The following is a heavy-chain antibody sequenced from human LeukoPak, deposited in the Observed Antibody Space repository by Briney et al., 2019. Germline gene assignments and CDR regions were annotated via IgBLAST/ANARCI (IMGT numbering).Heavy chain of an antibody. V-gene: IGHV3-9*01. J-gene: IGHJ6*02. CDR3: AKDWRGDYYYGMDV. CDR2: ISWNRGSI. Sequence: GGSLRLSCAASGFTFDDYAMHWVRQAPGKGLEWVSGISWNRGSIGYADSVKGRFTISRDNAKNSLYLQMNSLRAEDTALYYCAKDWRGDYYYGMDVWGQGTTVTVSS. CDR1: GFTFDDYA.